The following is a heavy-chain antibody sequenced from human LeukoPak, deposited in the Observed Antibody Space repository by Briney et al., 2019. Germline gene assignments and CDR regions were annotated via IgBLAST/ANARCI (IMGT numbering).Heavy chain of an antibody. J-gene: IGHJ6*03. CDR3: ARWYCSSNTCYHMDV. V-gene: IGHV4-59*01. CDR2: IYYSGST. CDR1: GGSISSCY. Sequence: TSETLSLTCTVSGGSISSCYWSWIRQPPGKGLEWIGYIYYSGSTNYIPSLKSRVTMSVDMSKNQLSLKLSSVTAADTAVYYCARWYCSSNTCYHMDVWGKGTTVTVSS. D-gene: IGHD2-2*01.